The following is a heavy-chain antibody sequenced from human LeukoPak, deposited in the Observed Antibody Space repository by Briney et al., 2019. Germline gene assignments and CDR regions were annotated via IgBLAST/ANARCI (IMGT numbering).Heavy chain of an antibody. CDR2: IYKSGGT. CDR1: GGSISSHS. V-gene: IGHV4-59*11. Sequence: SETLSLTCTVSGGSISSHSWTWIRQSPEKGLEWIGYIYKSGGTNYNPSLKSRVTIIADTSKNQFSLKLTSVTAADTAVYYCARGVVQGENWFDPWGPGTLVTVSS. CDR3: ARGVVQGENWFDP. J-gene: IGHJ5*02. D-gene: IGHD3-10*01.